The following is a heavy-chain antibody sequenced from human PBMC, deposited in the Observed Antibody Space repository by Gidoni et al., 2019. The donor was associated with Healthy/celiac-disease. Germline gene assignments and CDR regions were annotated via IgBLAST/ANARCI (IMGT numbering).Heavy chain of an antibody. CDR1: GYSFTSYW. V-gene: IGHV5-51*01. CDR2: IYPGDSDT. CDR3: VRHRSLVVVVPAATGSYYGMDV. J-gene: IGHJ6*02. D-gene: IGHD2-2*01. Sequence: EVQLVQSGAEVKKPGESLKISCKGSGYSFTSYWIGWVRQMPGKGLEWMGIIYPGDSDTRYSPSFQGQVTISAEKSISTAYLQWSSLKASDTAMYYCVRHRSLVVVVPAATGSYYGMDVWGQGTTVTVSS.